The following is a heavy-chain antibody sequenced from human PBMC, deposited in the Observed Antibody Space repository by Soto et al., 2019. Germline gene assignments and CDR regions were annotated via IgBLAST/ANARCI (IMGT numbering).Heavy chain of an antibody. CDR2: IYYSGST. Sequence: TSETLSLTCTVSGGSISSYYWSWIRQPPGKGLEWIGYIYYSGSTNYNPSLKSRVTISVDTSKNQFSLKLSSVTAADTAVYYCARVKQQLGSYYYYGMDVWGQGTTVTVSS. D-gene: IGHD6-13*01. J-gene: IGHJ6*02. CDR1: GGSISSYY. V-gene: IGHV4-59*01. CDR3: ARVKQQLGSYYYYGMDV.